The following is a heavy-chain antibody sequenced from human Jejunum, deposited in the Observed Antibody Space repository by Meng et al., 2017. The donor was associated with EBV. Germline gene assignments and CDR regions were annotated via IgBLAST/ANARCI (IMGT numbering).Heavy chain of an antibody. D-gene: IGHD3-22*01. V-gene: IGHV3-23*01. CDR1: GFTFNNYA. J-gene: IGHJ4*02. Sequence: EGPLLESGGGMVQPGGSRSLSCAASGFTFNNYALSWVRQAPGKGLEWVSAISASGGSTDYADSVKGRFTISRDNSKNTLYLQINSLRAEDTAVYYCAMQAGGYYYPFDYWGQGTLVTVSS. CDR2: ISASGGST. CDR3: AMQAGGYYYPFDY.